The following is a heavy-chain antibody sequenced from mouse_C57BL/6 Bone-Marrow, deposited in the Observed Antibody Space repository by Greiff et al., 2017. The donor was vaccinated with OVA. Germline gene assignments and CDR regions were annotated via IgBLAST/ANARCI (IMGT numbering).Heavy chain of an antibody. D-gene: IGHD1-1*01. J-gene: IGHJ2*01. CDR2: INPYNGDT. CDR3: ARRGDYYGSSYLDY. V-gene: IGHV1-20*01. CDR1: GYSFTGYF. Sequence: VHVKQSGPELVKPGDSVKISCKASGYSFTGYFMNWVMQSHGKSLEWIGRINPYNGDTFYNQKFKGKATLTVDKSSSTAHMELRSLTSEDSAVYYCARRGDYYGSSYLDYWGQGTTLTVSS.